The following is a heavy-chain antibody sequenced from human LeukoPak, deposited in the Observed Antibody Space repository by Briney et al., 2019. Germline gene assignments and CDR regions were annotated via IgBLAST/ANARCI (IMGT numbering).Heavy chain of an antibody. CDR2: ISSSGSTI. D-gene: IGHD5-18*01. CDR1: GFTFSSYE. V-gene: IGHV3-48*03. J-gene: IGHJ4*02. Sequence: PGGSLRLSCAASGFTFSSYEMNWVRQAPGKGLEWVSYISSSGSTIYYADSVKGRFTISRDNAKNSLYLQMNSLRAEDTAVYYCARVGDKEYSYGYPDYWGQGTLVTVSS. CDR3: ARVGDKEYSYGYPDY.